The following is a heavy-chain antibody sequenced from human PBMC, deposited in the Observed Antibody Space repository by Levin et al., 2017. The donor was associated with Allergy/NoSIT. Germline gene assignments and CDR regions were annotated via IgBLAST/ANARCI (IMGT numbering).Heavy chain of an antibody. CDR3: AKARTTGTRDFDY. D-gene: IGHD1-1*01. CDR2: ISGSTNTI. V-gene: IGHV3-23*01. Sequence: GESLKISCAASGFTFSSYAMRWVRQAPGKGLEWVSAISGSTNTIYYADSVKGRFTISRDNSKNTLYLQMNSLRADDTAVYYCAKARTTGTRDFDYWGQGTLVTVSS. J-gene: IGHJ4*02. CDR1: GFTFSSYA.